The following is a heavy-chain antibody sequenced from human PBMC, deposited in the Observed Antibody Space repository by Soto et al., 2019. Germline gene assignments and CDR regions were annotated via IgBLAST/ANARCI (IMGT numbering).Heavy chain of an antibody. CDR2: INHSGST. CDR1: GGSFSGYY. V-gene: IGHV4-34*01. CDR3: GRGLGAKAATPPILFAP. J-gene: IGHJ5*02. D-gene: IGHD2-15*01. Sequence: SETLSLTCTVYGGSFSGYYWSWIRQPPGKGLEWIGEINHSGSTNYNPSLKSRVTISVDTSKNQFSLKLTSVTAADTAVYYCGRGLGAKAATPPILFAPYGQEPLVT.